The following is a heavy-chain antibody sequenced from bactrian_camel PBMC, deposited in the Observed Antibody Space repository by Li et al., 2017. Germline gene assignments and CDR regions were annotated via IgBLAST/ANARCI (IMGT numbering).Heavy chain of an antibody. CDR3: AARRSSTIGRIGPLDYDH. CDR2: IVTGGGST. D-gene: IGHD1*01. J-gene: IGHJ4*01. Sequence: DVQLVESGGGLVQPGGSLRLSCAASGFTFSSYAMSWVRQAPGKGLEWVSTIVTGGGSTYYADSVKGRFTLSRDNAKNTVYLHMNSLELDDTGMYYCAARRSSTIGRIGPLDYDHWGQGTQVTVS. V-gene: IGHV3S40*01. CDR1: GFTFSSYA.